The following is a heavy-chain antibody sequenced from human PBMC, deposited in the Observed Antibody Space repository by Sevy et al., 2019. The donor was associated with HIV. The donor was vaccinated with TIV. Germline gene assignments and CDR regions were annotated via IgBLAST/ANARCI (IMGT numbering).Heavy chain of an antibody. CDR3: ARAVLEISTWRSDY. V-gene: IGHV3-21*01. J-gene: IGHJ4*02. Sequence: GWSLRLSCAASGFTFSSYRMTWVRQAPGKGLEWVSCISSTSAYINYADSVKGRFTISRDNAKNLLYLQMDSLRAEDTAVYYCARAVLEISTWRSDYWGQGTLATVSS. D-gene: IGHD1-1*01. CDR1: GFTFSSYR. CDR2: ISSTSAYI.